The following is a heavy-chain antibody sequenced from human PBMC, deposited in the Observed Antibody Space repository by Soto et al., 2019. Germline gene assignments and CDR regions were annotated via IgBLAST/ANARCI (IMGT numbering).Heavy chain of an antibody. CDR3: AREAVTTIFNYYYYYGMDV. D-gene: IGHD3-3*01. V-gene: IGHV4-30-4*01. Sequence: SETLSLTCTVSGGSISSGDYYWSWIRQPPGKGLEWIGYIYYSGSTYYNPSLKSRVTISVDTSKNQFSLKLSSVTAADTAVYYCAREAVTTIFNYYYYYGMDVWGQGTTVTVS. J-gene: IGHJ6*02. CDR2: IYYSGST. CDR1: GGSISSGDYY.